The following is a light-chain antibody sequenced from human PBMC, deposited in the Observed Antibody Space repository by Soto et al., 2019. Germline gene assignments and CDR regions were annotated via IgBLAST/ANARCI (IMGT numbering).Light chain of an antibody. CDR3: QQYNNWPYT. V-gene: IGKV3-15*01. J-gene: IGKJ2*01. CDR2: GAS. CDR1: QSVSSN. Sequence: IVMTQSPATLSVSPGERATLSCRASQSVSSNLAWYQQKPGQAPRLLIYGASTRATGIPARFSGSGSGTELTLTISSLQSEDFAVYYRQQYNNWPYTFGQGTKLEIK.